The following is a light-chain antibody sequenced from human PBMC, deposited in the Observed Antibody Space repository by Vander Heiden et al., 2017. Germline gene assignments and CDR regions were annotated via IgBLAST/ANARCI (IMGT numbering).Light chain of an antibody. Sequence: QSALTQPRPVPGSPGQSVTISCTVTSSDFGAYHSVSWFQQPPRKAPNPMIYVFRKRPAGLPGRFSGSKSGTTASLTISGLPAEEAADDYCCSFASSYTGVCGGGTKLTGL. CDR2: VFR. CDR3: CSFASSYTGV. CDR1: SSDFGAYHS. V-gene: IGLV2-11*01. J-gene: IGLJ3*02.